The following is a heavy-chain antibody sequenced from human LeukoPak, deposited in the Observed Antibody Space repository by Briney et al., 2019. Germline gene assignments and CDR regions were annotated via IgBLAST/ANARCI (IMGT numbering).Heavy chain of an antibody. J-gene: IGHJ5*02. CDR3: AREADYSNWFDP. D-gene: IGHD4-11*01. V-gene: IGHV3-33*08. Sequence: GGSLRLSCAASGFTFSSYAMSWVRQAPGKGLEWVAVIWYDGSNKYYADSVKGRFTISRDNSKNTLYLQMNSLRAEDTAVYYCAREADYSNWFDPWGQGTLVTVSS. CDR2: IWYDGSNK. CDR1: GFTFSSYA.